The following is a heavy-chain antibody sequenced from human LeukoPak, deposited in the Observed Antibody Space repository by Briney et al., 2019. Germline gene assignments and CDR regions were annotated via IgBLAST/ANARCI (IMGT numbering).Heavy chain of an antibody. CDR3: ARERSSGWLDY. V-gene: IGHV1-2*05. CDR2: INPNSGGT. J-gene: IGHJ4*02. D-gene: IGHD6-19*01. Sequence: ASLTVSCTASGYTFTGYYMHWVRLAHGQGLEWMGRINPNSGGTNYAQKFQGRVTMTRDTSISTAYMELSRLRSDDTDGYYCARERSSGWLDYWGQGNRVTVSA. CDR1: GYTFTGYY.